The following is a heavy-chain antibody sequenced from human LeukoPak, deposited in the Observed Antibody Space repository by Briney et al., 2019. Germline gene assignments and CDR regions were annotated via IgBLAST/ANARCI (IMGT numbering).Heavy chain of an antibody. CDR1: GDNVSSNSAT. V-gene: IGHV6-1*01. D-gene: IGHD5-12*01. Sequence: SQTLSLTCAISGDNVSSNSATWSWIRQSPSRGLEWLGRTYNRSKWYSDYAVSVRSRLTINPDTSKNQFSLKLSSVTAADTAVYYCVARVGVATIEKLARFDYWGQGTLVTVSS. CDR3: VARVGVATIEKLARFDY. J-gene: IGHJ4*02. CDR2: TYNRSKWYS.